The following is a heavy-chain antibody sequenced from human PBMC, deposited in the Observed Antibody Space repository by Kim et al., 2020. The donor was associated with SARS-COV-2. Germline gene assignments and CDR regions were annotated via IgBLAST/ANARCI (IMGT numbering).Heavy chain of an antibody. CDR3: ARDGAEAGLGVVRYYYGMDV. V-gene: IGHV1-18*01. J-gene: IGHJ6*02. D-gene: IGHD6-13*01. CDR1: GYIFTSYV. Sequence: ASVKVSCKASGYIFTSYVINWVRQAPGQGLEWMGWISAYNGDTNYAQKFQGRVTMTTDTSTSTAYMELRSLRSDDTAVYYCARDGAEAGLGVVRYYYGMDVWGQGTTVTVSS. CDR2: ISAYNGDT.